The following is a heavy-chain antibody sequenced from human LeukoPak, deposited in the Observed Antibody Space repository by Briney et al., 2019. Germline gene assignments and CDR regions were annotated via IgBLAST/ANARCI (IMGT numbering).Heavy chain of an antibody. D-gene: IGHD6-13*01. CDR2: MNPNSGNT. V-gene: IGHV1-8*01. CDR3: ARDRSSRYYFDY. J-gene: IGHJ4*02. Sequence: AASVKVSCKASGYTFTSYDINWVRQATGQGLEWMGWMNPNSGNTGYAQKFQGRATMTRNTSISTAYMELSSLRSEDTAVYYCARDRSSRYYFDYWGQGTLVTVSS. CDR1: GYTFTSYD.